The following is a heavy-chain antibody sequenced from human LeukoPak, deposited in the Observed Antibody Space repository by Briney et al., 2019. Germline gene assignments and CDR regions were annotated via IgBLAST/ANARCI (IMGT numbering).Heavy chain of an antibody. CDR3: ARANFLYCSSTTCLCDY. Sequence: ASVKVSCKASGYTFTDYYMHWVRQAPGQGFEWMGWINPNDGDTNYAQKFQGRVTMTRDTSISTAHMEVSRLRSHDTTVYYCARANFLYCSSTTCLCDYWGQGTLVTVSS. CDR1: GYTFTDYY. CDR2: INPNDGDT. D-gene: IGHD2-2*01. V-gene: IGHV1-2*02. J-gene: IGHJ4*02.